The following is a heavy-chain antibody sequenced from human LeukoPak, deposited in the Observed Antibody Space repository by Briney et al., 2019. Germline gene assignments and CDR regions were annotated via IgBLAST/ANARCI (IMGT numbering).Heavy chain of an antibody. J-gene: IGHJ3*02. V-gene: IGHV3-21*01. CDR1: GFTFSSYG. CDR3: ARGRGYSSSSDAFDI. CDR2: ISTSSSYI. Sequence: GGSLRLSCAASGFTFSSYGMNWVRQAPGKGLEWVSSISTSSSYIYYADSVKGRFTISRDNAQNSLYLQMNSLRAEDTAVYYCARGRGYSSSSDAFDIWGQGTVVTVSS. D-gene: IGHD6-6*01.